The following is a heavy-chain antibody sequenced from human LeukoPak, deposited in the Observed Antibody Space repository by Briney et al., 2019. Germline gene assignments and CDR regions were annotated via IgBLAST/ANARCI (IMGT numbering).Heavy chain of an antibody. Sequence: ASVKVSCKASGYTFTGYYMHWVRQAPGQGLEWMGWINPNSGGTNCAQKFQGRVTMTRDTSISTAYMELSRLRSDDTAVYYCARDADYGDYRFDYWGQGTLVTVSS. CDR2: INPNSGGT. V-gene: IGHV1-2*02. J-gene: IGHJ4*02. D-gene: IGHD4-17*01. CDR1: GYTFTGYY. CDR3: ARDADYGDYRFDY.